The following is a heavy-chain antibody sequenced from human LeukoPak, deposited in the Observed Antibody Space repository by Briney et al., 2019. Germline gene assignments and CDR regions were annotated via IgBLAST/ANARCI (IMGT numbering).Heavy chain of an antibody. Sequence: SETLSLTCTVSGGSISSYYWSWIRQPPGKGLEWIGYIYYSGSTNYNPSLKSRVTISVDTSKNQFSLKLSSVTAADTAVYYCARHDSDRKQLVPYFDYWGQGTLVTVSS. CDR1: GGSISSYY. CDR3: ARHDSDRKQLVPYFDY. J-gene: IGHJ4*02. V-gene: IGHV4-59*08. D-gene: IGHD6-13*01. CDR2: IYYSGST.